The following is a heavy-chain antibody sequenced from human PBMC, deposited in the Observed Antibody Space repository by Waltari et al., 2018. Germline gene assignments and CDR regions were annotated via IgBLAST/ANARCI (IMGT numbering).Heavy chain of an antibody. CDR3: AREEFWSTYPDGFDM. V-gene: IGHV4-39*07. CDR1: GGSISNTIYS. D-gene: IGHD3-3*01. CDR2: IYYSGNT. J-gene: IGHJ3*02. Sequence: QMQLQESGPGLVKTSETLSLTSSVSGGSISNTIYSWGWIRQTPGKGLEWIGSIYYSGNTYYNPSLRSRVTLSVDRSKNQFSLNLSSVTAADTAVYYCAREEFWSTYPDGFDMWGQGTLVTVSS.